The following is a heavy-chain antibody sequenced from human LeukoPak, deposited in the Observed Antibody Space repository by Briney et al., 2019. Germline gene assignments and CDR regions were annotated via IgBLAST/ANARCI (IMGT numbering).Heavy chain of an antibody. CDR2: ISGSGDST. CDR3: AREVYGGTYFDY. D-gene: IGHD4-23*01. Sequence: GGSLRLSCAASGFTFSSEFMSWVRQAPGKGLEWVSAISGSGDSTYYADSVKGRFTISRDNAKNSLYLQMNSLRVEDTAVYYCAREVYGGTYFDYWGQGTLVTVSS. V-gene: IGHV3-23*01. J-gene: IGHJ4*02. CDR1: GFTFSSEF.